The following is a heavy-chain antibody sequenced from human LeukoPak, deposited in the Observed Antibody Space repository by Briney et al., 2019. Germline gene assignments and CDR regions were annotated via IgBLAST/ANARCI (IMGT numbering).Heavy chain of an antibody. CDR2: IYYSGST. CDR3: ARIHGRYSSSWPFDY. Sequence: SETLSLTCAVYGGSFSGYYWSWIRQPPGKGLEWIGYIYYSGSTIYNPSLKSRVTISVDTSKNQFSLKLSSVTAADTAVYYCARIHGRYSSSWPFDYWGQGTLVTVSS. D-gene: IGHD6-13*01. V-gene: IGHV4-59*01. J-gene: IGHJ4*02. CDR1: GGSFSGYY.